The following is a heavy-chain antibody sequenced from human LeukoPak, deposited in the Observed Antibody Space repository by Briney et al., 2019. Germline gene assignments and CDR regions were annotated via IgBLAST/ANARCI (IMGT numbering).Heavy chain of an antibody. CDR1: GYTFTGYY. V-gene: IGHV1-2*02. CDR3: ARSSGLGYCSSTSCHNFDY. D-gene: IGHD2-2*02. J-gene: IGHJ4*02. Sequence: ASVKVSCKASGYTFTGYYMHWVRQAPGQGLEWMGWINPNSGGTNYAQKFQGRVTMTRDTSISTAYMELSRLRSDDTAVYYCARSSGLGYCSSTSCHNFDYWGQGTLVTVSS. CDR2: INPNSGGT.